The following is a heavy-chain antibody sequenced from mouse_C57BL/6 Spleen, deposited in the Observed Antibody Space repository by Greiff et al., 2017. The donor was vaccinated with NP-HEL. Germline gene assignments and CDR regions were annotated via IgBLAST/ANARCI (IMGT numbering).Heavy chain of an antibody. CDR3: ARHNGSSSYYYAMDY. D-gene: IGHD1-1*01. CDR1: GFSLTSYG. V-gene: IGHV2-6-1*01. CDR2: IWSDGST. Sequence: VQGVESGPGLVAPSQSLSITCTVSGFSLTSYGVHWVRQPPGKGLEWLVVIWSDGSTTYNSALKSRLSISKDNSKSQVFLKMNSLQTDDTAMYYCARHNGSSSYYYAMDYWGQGTSVTVSS. J-gene: IGHJ4*01.